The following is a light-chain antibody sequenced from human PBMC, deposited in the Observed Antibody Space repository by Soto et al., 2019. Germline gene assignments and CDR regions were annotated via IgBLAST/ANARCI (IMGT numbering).Light chain of an antibody. CDR3: QQSFRLPLT. V-gene: IGKV1-39*01. Sequence: DIQMTQSPSSLSASIGDSITITCRTGQNIRNYFSWYQLKPGKAPKLLIHTASSLQSAVPSRFSGSASGTDFTLTISSLQPEDFATYYCQQSFRLPLTFGGGTKVEIK. J-gene: IGKJ4*01. CDR2: TAS. CDR1: QNIRNY.